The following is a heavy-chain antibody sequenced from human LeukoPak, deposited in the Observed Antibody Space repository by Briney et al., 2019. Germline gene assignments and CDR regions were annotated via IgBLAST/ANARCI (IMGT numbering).Heavy chain of an antibody. CDR3: ARVAYYDSSGYPFDP. Sequence: GASVKVSCKASGYTFTGYYMHWVRQAPGQGLEWMGWINPNSGGTNYAQKFQGRVTMTRDTSISTAYMELSRLRSDDTAVYYCARVAYYDSSGYPFDPWGQGTLVTVSS. CDR2: INPNSGGT. CDR1: GYTFTGYY. J-gene: IGHJ5*02. V-gene: IGHV1-2*02. D-gene: IGHD3-22*01.